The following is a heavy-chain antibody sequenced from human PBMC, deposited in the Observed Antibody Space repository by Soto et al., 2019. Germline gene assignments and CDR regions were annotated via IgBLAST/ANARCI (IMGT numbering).Heavy chain of an antibody. CDR1: GFTFSNYW. CDR3: ARFGRSWDFDY. D-gene: IGHD3-10*01. V-gene: IGHV3-7*01. Sequence: EVQLVESGGGLVQPGGSLRLSCAASGFTFSNYWLTWVRQAPGKGLEWVANIKQDGSEKYYVDSVKGRFTISRDNAKNSLFLQMNSLRAEDTAVYYCARFGRSWDFDYWGQGTLATVSS. J-gene: IGHJ4*02. CDR2: IKQDGSEK.